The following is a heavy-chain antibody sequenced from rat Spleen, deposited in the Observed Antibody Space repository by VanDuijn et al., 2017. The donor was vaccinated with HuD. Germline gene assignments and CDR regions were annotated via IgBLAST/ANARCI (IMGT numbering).Heavy chain of an antibody. Sequence: EVQLVESNGGLVQPGRPLKLSCTTSGFTFSDFYMAWVRQVPTKGLEWIATIIYDGGSTYYRDSVKGRFTISRDNAKSSLYLQMDSLRSEDTATYYCARHGGLRNWFAYWGQGTLVTVSS. CDR2: IIYDGGST. D-gene: IGHD1-11*01. CDR1: GFTFSDFY. V-gene: IGHV5-20*01. CDR3: ARHGGLRNWFAY. J-gene: IGHJ3*01.